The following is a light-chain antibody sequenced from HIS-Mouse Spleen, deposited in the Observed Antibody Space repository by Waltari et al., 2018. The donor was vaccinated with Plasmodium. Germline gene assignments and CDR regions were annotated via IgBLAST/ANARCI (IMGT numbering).Light chain of an antibody. CDR2: GAS. CDR1: QSVSSSY. Sequence: EIVMTQSPATLSLSPGERATLSCRASQSVSSSYLSWYQQKPGQAPRLLIYGASTRATGIPARFSGSGSGTDFTLTISSLQPEDFAVYYCQQDYNLPYTFGQGTKLDIK. V-gene: IGKV3D-7*01. J-gene: IGKJ2*01. CDR3: QQDYNLPYT.